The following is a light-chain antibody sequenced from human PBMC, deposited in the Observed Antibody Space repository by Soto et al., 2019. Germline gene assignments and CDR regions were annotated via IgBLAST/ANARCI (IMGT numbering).Light chain of an antibody. Sequence: QSALTQPASVSGSPGQSITISCTRTSSDVGGYNYVSWYQQHPGKAPKLMIYDVSNRPSGVSNRFSGSKSGNTASLTISGLQAEDEADYYCSSYTSSSTVVFVGGTQLTVL. V-gene: IGLV2-14*01. CDR1: SSDVGGYNY. CDR2: DVS. J-gene: IGLJ2*01. CDR3: SSYTSSSTVV.